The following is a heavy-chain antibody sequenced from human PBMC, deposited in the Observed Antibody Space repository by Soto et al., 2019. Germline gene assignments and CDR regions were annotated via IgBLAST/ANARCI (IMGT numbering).Heavy chain of an antibody. CDR2: IHYTGAI. CDR3: PRGDAGSDRDIYALGV. J-gene: IGHJ6*01. CDR1: GGSISSEYYH. D-gene: IGHD2-2*01. Sequence: SETLSLTCALSGGSISSEYYHWTWIRQSPGKGLEWIGYIHYTGAIMYNPSFKSRLTMSVNTSKNQFSLQLTSVTAADTAVYFCPRGDAGSDRDIYALGVCGQCTTESVSS. V-gene: IGHV4-30-4*08.